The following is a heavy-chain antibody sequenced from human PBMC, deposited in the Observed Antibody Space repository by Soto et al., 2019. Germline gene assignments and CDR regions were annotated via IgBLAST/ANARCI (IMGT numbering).Heavy chain of an antibody. CDR3: ASSPVDYGDPYNWFDP. J-gene: IGHJ5*02. V-gene: IGHV4-31*03. D-gene: IGHD4-17*01. CDR2: IYYSGST. CDR1: GGSISSGGYY. Sequence: QVQLQESGPGLVKPSQTLSLTCTVSGGSISSGGYYWSWIRQHPGKGLEWIGYIYYSGSTYYNPPLKSRVTISVDTSKNQFSLKLSSVTAADTAVYYCASSPVDYGDPYNWFDPWGQGTLVTVSS.